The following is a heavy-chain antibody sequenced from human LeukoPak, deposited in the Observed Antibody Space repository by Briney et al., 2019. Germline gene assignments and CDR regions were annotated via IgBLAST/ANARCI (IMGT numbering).Heavy chain of an antibody. CDR3: AYDSSGYYLYYFDY. CDR2: ISSSSSYI. J-gene: IGHJ4*02. Sequence: GGSLRLSCAASGFTFSSYSMNWVRQAPGKGLEWVSSISSSSSYIYYADSVKGRFTISRDNAKNSLYLQMNSLRAEDTAVYYCAYDSSGYYLYYFDYWGQGTLVTVSS. CDR1: GFTFSSYS. V-gene: IGHV3-21*01. D-gene: IGHD3-22*01.